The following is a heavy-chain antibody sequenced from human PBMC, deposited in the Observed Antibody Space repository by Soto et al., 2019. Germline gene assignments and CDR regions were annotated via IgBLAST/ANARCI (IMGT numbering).Heavy chain of an antibody. CDR1: GGSLSNYG. CDR2: IIPVFGTP. V-gene: IGHV1-69*12. J-gene: IGHJ6*02. CDR3: ARGDATKIVVTTYYAMDV. D-gene: IGHD3-22*01. Sequence: QVQLVQSGAEVKKPGSSVKFSCKASGGSLSNYGISWVRQAPGQGLEWMGAIIPVFGTPNYAQKFQDRVKITADESTTSVYMELRSLTSEDTAVYYCARGDATKIVVTTYYAMDVWGQGTTVTVSS.